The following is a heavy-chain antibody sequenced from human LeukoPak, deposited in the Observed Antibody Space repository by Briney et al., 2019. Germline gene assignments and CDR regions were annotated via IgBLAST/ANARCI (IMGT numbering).Heavy chain of an antibody. CDR1: GFTFSSYA. D-gene: IGHD6-13*01. Sequence: GGSLRLSCAASGFTFSSYAMSWVRQAPGKGLDWVSAISGSGGSTYYADSVKGRFTISRDNSKNTLYLQMNSLGAEDTAVYYCAKDHGSSWASASYYYYGMDVWGQGTTVTVSS. CDR2: ISGSGGST. CDR3: AKDHGSSWASASYYYYGMDV. J-gene: IGHJ6*02. V-gene: IGHV3-23*01.